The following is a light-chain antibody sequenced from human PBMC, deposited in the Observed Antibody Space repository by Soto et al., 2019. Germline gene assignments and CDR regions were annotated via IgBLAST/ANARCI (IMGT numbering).Light chain of an antibody. J-gene: IGLJ1*01. CDR1: SSNIVAGYD. CDR2: GNS. Sequence: QSALTQPPSVSGAPGQRVTISCTGSSSNIVAGYDVHWYQQLPGTAPKLLIYGNSNRPSGVPDRFSGSKSGTSASLAITGLQAEDEADYYCQSYDSRLSGYVFGTGTQLTVL. CDR3: QSYDSRLSGYV. V-gene: IGLV1-40*01.